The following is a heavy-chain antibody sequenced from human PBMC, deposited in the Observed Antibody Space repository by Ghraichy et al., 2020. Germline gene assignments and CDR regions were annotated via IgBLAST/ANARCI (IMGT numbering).Heavy chain of an antibody. CDR1: GGSLSTYA. Sequence: SVKVSCKASGGSLSTYAISWVRQAPGQGLEWIGGIIPILGTPNYAQKFQGRVTITADKSTTTAYMELSSLRSEDTAVYYCARDEGAAAKEGAYYYGMDVWGQGTTVTVSS. J-gene: IGHJ6*02. V-gene: IGHV1-69*06. CDR3: ARDEGAAAKEGAYYYGMDV. CDR2: IIPILGTP. D-gene: IGHD4/OR15-4a*01.